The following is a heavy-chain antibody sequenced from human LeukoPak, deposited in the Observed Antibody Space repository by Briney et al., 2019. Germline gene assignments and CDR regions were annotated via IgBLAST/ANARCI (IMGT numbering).Heavy chain of an antibody. CDR1: GGSFSGYY. Sequence: SETLSLTCAVYGGSFSGYYWSWIRQPPGKGLEWIGEINHSGSTNYNPSLKSRVTISVDTSKNQFSLKLSSVTAEDTAVYYCAREGGLVNTHFQHWGQGTLVTVSS. CDR2: INHSGST. CDR3: AREGGLVNTHFQH. D-gene: IGHD3-16*01. V-gene: IGHV4-34*01. J-gene: IGHJ1*01.